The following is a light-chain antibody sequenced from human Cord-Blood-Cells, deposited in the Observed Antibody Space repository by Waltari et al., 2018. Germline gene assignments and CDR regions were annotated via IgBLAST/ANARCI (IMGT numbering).Light chain of an antibody. CDR2: EDN. Sequence: SYELTQTPSVSVSPGQTARITCSGDALPRKCAYWYQQKSGQAPVLVIYEDNKRPSGIPERFSGSSSGTMATLTISGAQVEDEADYYCYSTDSSGNHRVFGGGTKLTVL. CDR1: ALPRKC. V-gene: IGLV3-10*01. J-gene: IGLJ3*02. CDR3: YSTDSSGNHRV.